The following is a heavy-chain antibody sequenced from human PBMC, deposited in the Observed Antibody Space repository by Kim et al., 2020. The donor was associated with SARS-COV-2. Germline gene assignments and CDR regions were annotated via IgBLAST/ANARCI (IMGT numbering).Heavy chain of an antibody. V-gene: IGHV3-48*03. CDR2: GSTI. Sequence: GSTIYSADSGKGRFTISRDNAKNSLYLQMNSLRAEDTAVYYCAGEDAFDIWGQGTMVTVSS. J-gene: IGHJ3*02. CDR3: AGEDAFDI.